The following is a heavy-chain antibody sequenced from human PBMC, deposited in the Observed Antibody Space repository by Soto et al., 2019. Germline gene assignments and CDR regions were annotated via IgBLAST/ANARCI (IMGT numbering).Heavy chain of an antibody. J-gene: IGHJ5*02. V-gene: IGHV3-72*01. CDR3: TRDWNGDYDPET. CDR2: TRNKANSYTT. D-gene: IGHD4-17*01. CDR1: GFTFSDHY. Sequence: EVQLVESGGGLVQPGGSLRLSCAASGFTFSDHYMDWVRQAPGKGLEWVGRTRNKANSYTTEYAASVKGRFTISRDDSKDSLYLQMNSLKTEDPAVYYCTRDWNGDYDPETWGQGTLVTVSS.